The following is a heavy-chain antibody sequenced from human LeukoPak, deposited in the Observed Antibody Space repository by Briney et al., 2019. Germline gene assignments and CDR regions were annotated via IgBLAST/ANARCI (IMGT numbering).Heavy chain of an antibody. CDR3: ARDDGSGSGAFDI. D-gene: IGHD3-10*01. V-gene: IGHV4-38-2*02. Sequence: NTSETLSLTCTVSGYSISSGYYWGWIRQPPGKRLEWIGSIHHSGSTYYNPSLKSRVTISVDASKNQFSLRLSSVTAADTAVYSCARDDGSGSGAFDIWGQGTMVTVSS. CDR1: GYSISSGYY. J-gene: IGHJ3*02. CDR2: IHHSGST.